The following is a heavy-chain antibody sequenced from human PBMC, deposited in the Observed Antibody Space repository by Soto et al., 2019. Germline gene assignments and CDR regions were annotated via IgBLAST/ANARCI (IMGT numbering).Heavy chain of an antibody. D-gene: IGHD5-12*01. CDR1: GFTFSDHY. CDR2: IRNKANGHAT. J-gene: IGHJ4*02. V-gene: IGHV3-72*01. Sequence: GGSLRLSCAASGFTFSDHYMDWVRQAPGKGLEWVGRIRNKANGHATEYAASVKGRFTISRDDSSNSLYLQMDSLKTEDTAVYYCVRGATWLQGPHLDYWGQGALVTVSS. CDR3: VRGATWLQGPHLDY.